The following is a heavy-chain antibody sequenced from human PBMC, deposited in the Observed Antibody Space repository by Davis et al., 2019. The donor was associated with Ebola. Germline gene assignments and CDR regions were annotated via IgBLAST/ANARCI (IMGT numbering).Heavy chain of an antibody. V-gene: IGHV4-39*07. J-gene: IGHJ5*02. D-gene: IGHD6-6*01. CDR3: ASGGEQLVFGWFDP. CDR2: IYYSGST. Sequence: PSETLSLTCTVSGGSISSSSYYWGWIRQPPGKGLEWIGSIYYSGSTYYNPSLKSRVTISVDTSKNQFSLKLSSVTVADTAVYYCASGGEQLVFGWFDPWGQGTLVTVSS. CDR1: GGSISSSSYY.